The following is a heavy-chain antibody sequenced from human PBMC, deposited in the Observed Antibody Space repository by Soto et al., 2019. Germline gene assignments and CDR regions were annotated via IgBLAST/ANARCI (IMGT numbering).Heavy chain of an antibody. V-gene: IGHV1-2*04. Sequence: ASVKVSCKASGYTFTGYYMHWVRQAPGQGLEWMGWINPNSGGTNYAQKFQGWVTMTRDTSISTAYMELSRLRSDDTAVYYCARDLRGIAATPTFFYWGQGTLVTVSS. J-gene: IGHJ4*02. D-gene: IGHD5-12*01. CDR2: INPNSGGT. CDR3: ARDLRGIAATPTFFY. CDR1: GYTFTGYY.